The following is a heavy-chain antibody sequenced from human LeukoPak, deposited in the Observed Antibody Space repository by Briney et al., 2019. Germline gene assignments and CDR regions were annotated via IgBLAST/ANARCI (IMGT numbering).Heavy chain of an antibody. Sequence: GGSLRLPCAASGITLSSYAMHWVRQAPGKGLEWVSLISSGGTDEYYADSVKGRFTISRDNSKNTLYLQLNSLRGEDTAVYYCARDSTYYYDSGSSGPHYFDNWGQGTLVTVSS. CDR1: GITLSSYA. V-gene: IGHV3-30*01. J-gene: IGHJ4*02. CDR2: ISSGGTDE. CDR3: ARDSTYYYDSGSSGPHYFDN. D-gene: IGHD3-10*01.